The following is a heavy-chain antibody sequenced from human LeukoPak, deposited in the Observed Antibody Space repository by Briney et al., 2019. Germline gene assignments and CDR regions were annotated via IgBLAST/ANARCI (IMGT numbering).Heavy chain of an antibody. J-gene: IGHJ4*02. CDR3: ARMYSGTHVDY. CDR1: GFTFSSYG. D-gene: IGHD1-26*01. CDR2: ISSSGSTI. Sequence: GGSLRLSCAASGFTFSSYGMNWVRQAPGKGLEWVSYISSSGSTIYYADSVRGRFTISRDNAQNSLYLQMSSLRAEDTSVYYCARMYSGTHVDYWGQGTLVTVSS. V-gene: IGHV3-48*03.